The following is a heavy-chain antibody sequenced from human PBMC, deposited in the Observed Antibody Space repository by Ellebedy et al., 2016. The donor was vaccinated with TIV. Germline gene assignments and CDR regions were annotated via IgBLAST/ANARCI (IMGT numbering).Heavy chain of an antibody. Sequence: GESLKISCPASGFTFSGYWMMWVRQAPGRGLECVAMIKSDGSDKYYVDSVRGRFTISKDNAKSSLYLEMNSLRAEDTAVYYCARISGRRPDYWGQGTLVSVSS. CDR2: IKSDGSDK. J-gene: IGHJ4*02. V-gene: IGHV3-7*03. CDR3: ARISGRRPDY. D-gene: IGHD1-20*01. CDR1: GFTFSGYW.